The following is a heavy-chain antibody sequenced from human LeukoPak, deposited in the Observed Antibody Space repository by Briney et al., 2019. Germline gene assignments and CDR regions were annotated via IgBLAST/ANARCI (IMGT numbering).Heavy chain of an antibody. Sequence: PSETLSLTCTVSGGSISNYYWSWIRQPAGKGQEWIGRIYTSGSTNYNPSLKSRVTMSVDTSKNQFSLKLSSVTAADTAVYYCARDTRATSGLNWFDPWGQGTLVTVSS. CDR2: IYTSGST. V-gene: IGHV4-4*07. J-gene: IGHJ5*02. CDR1: GGSISNYY. D-gene: IGHD6-13*01. CDR3: ARDTRATSGLNWFDP.